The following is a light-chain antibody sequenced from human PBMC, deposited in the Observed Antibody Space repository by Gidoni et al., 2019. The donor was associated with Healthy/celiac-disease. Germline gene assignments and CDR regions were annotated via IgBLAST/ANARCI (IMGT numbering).Light chain of an antibody. Sequence: EIVLPQSPATLSLSPGERATLSCRASQSFSSYLAWYQQTPGQAPRLLIYDASNRATGIPARFSGSGSGTDFTLTISSLEPEDFAVYYCQQRSNWPPTFGGGTKVEIK. CDR2: DAS. J-gene: IGKJ4*01. CDR3: QQRSNWPPT. CDR1: QSFSSY. V-gene: IGKV3-11*01.